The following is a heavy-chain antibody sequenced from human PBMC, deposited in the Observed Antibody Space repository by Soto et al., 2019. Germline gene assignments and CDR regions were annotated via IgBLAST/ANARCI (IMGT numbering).Heavy chain of an antibody. CDR2: ISYDGSNE. Sequence: GGSLRLSCAASGFIFSNFGMHWVRQAPGRGLEWVAVISYDGSNEYYADSVKGRFTVSRDNSKNTLYLQMNSLRAEDTAVYYCAKECCGGGKIRENAMDVCGRGTTVTVS. J-gene: IGHJ6*02. CDR3: AKECCGGGKIRENAMDV. V-gene: IGHV3-30*18. D-gene: IGHD2-21*01. CDR1: GFIFSNFG.